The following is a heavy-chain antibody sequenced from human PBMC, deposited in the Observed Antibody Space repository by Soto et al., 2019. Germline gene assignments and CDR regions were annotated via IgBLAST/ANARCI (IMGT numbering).Heavy chain of an antibody. CDR2: ISWNSGSI. CDR1: GFTFDDYA. J-gene: IGHJ6*03. Sequence: GGSLRLSCAASGFTFDDYAMHWVRQAPGKGLEWVSGISWNSGSIGYADSVKGRFTISRDNAKNSLYLQMNSLRAEDTALYYCAKGTELPTRYMDVWGKGTTVTVSS. V-gene: IGHV3-9*01. D-gene: IGHD1-26*01. CDR3: AKGTELPTRYMDV.